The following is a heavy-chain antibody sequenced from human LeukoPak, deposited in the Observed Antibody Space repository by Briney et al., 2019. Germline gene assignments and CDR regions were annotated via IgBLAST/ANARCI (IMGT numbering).Heavy chain of an antibody. Sequence: GGSQRLSCGASGFAFSNYAMTSVRQAPGKGLEWLSTSRGNGDSTYYADSVTGRLTISRDKVNNTMHLQISSLRAEDTAIYYCARDSNCNNVVFDYWGQGTLVTVSA. V-gene: IGHV3-23*01. D-gene: IGHD1/OR15-1a*01. CDR3: ARDSNCNNVVFDY. CDR2: SRGNGDST. J-gene: IGHJ4*02. CDR1: GFAFSNYA.